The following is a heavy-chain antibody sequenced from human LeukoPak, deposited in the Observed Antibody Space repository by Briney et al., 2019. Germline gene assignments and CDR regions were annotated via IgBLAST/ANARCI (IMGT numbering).Heavy chain of an antibody. Sequence: ASVTVSCKASGYIFTIYDINWVRQATGQGLEWMGWMNPNSGNTGYAQKFQGRVTITRDTSITTAYMELSSLRSEDTAVYYCARRRDGYNSDWFGPWGQGTLVTVSS. J-gene: IGHJ5*02. CDR2: MNPNSGNT. CDR1: GYIFTIYD. V-gene: IGHV1-8*01. D-gene: IGHD5-24*01. CDR3: ARRRDGYNSDWFGP.